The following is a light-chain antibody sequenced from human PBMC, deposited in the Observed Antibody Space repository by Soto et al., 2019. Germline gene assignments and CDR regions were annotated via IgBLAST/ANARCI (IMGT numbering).Light chain of an antibody. CDR2: DVS. V-gene: IGKV3-11*01. J-gene: IGKJ2*01. CDR1: ESVSSTS. Sequence: EIVLTQSPATLSLSPGERATLSCRASESVSSTSLTWLQHRPGQAPRLLIYDVSTRAPGIPARFSGSGSGTDFTLTISNLEPEDFAVYYCHQCSRWPRTFGQGTKLDMK. CDR3: HQCSRWPRT.